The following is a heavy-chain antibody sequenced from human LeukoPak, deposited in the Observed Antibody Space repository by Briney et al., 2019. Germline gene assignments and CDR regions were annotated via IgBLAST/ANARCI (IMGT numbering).Heavy chain of an antibody. CDR2: INHSGST. CDR3: ARGSPRVLWFGELLAYYFDY. D-gene: IGHD3-10*01. V-gene: IGHV4-34*01. Sequence: PSETLSLTCAVYGGSFSGYYWSWIRQPPGKRLEWIGEINHSGSTNYNPSLKSRVTISVDTSKNQFSLKLSSVTAADTAVYYCARGSPRVLWFGELLAYYFDYWGQGTLVTVSS. CDR1: GGSFSGYY. J-gene: IGHJ4*02.